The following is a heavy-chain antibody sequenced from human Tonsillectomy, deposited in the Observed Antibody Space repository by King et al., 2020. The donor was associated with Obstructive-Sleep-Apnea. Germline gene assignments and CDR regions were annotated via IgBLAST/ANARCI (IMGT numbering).Heavy chain of an antibody. J-gene: IGHJ6*02. CDR3: ARDRGRYYGSGSSTF. V-gene: IGHV1-8*01. CDR2: MNPNSGNT. CDR1: GYTFTSYD. D-gene: IGHD3-10*01. Sequence: VQLVESGAEVKKPGASVKVSCKASGYTFTSYDINGVRQATGQGLEWMGWMNPNSGNTGYAQKFQGRVTMTRNTSISTAYMELRSLRSEDTAVYYCARDRGRYYGSGSSTFWGQGTTVTVSS.